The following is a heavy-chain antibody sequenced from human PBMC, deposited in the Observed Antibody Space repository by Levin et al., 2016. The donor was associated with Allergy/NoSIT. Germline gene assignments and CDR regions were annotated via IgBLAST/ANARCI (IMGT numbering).Heavy chain of an antibody. J-gene: IGHJ4*02. CDR3: ARGTSLYSSPSFDY. V-gene: IGHV4-34*01. CDR2: INHSGST. Sequence: WIRQPPGKGLEWIGEINHSGSTNYNPSLKSRVTISVDTSKNQFSLKLSSVTAADTAVYYCARGTSLYSSPSFDYWGQGTLVTVSS. D-gene: IGHD6-13*01.